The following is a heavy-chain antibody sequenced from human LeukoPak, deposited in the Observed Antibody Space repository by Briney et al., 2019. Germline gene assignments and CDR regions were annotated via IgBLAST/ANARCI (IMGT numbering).Heavy chain of an antibody. J-gene: IGHJ3*02. CDR2: ISYDGSNK. V-gene: IGHV3-30-3*01. CDR3: ASTTQNYYDSSGYYYHKAFDI. CDR1: GFTFSSYA. D-gene: IGHD3-22*01. Sequence: GGSLRLSCAASGFTFSSYAMHWVRQAPGKGLEWVAVISYDGSNKYYADSVKGRFTISRDNSKNTLYLQMNSLRAEDTAVYYCASTTQNYYDSSGYYYHKAFDIWGQGTMVTVSS.